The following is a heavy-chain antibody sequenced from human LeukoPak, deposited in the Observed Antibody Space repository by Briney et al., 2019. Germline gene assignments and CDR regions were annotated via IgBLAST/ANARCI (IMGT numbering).Heavy chain of an antibody. CDR2: IIPIFGTA. D-gene: IGHD3-3*01. V-gene: IGHV1-69*13. CDR3: ARDGLYYDFWSTTRVNWFDP. Sequence: SVKVSCKASGGTFSSYAISWVRQAPGQGLEWMGGIIPIFGTANYAQKFQGRVTITADESTSTAYMELSSLRSEDTAVYYCARDGLYYDFWSTTRVNWFDPWGQGTLVTVSS. CDR1: GGTFSSYA. J-gene: IGHJ5*02.